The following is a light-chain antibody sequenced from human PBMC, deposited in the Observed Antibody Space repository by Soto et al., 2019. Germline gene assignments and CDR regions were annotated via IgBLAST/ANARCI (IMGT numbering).Light chain of an antibody. CDR1: TSNIGSNY. Sequence: QSVLTQPPSASGTPGQRVTISCSGRTSNIGSNYVYWYQHLPGTAPKLLIYTDNQRPSGVPDRFSGSKSGTSASLAISGLRSEDEADYFCAARDDNLRCLWVFGGGTKLTVL. V-gene: IGLV1-47*02. J-gene: IGLJ3*02. CDR3: AARDDNLRCLWV. CDR2: TDN.